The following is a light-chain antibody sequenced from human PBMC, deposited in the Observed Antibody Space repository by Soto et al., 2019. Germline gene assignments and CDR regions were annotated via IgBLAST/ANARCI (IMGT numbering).Light chain of an antibody. CDR3: QQRDNWPPVYT. Sequence: EIVFTQSPATLSFSPGERATLSCRASQSVRSNLAWYQQRPGQAPRLLIYEASNRAAGIPARFSGSGSGTDFTLTISSLEPEDFAVYYCQQRDNWPPVYTFGQGTKVDIK. J-gene: IGKJ2*01. CDR2: EAS. V-gene: IGKV3-11*01. CDR1: QSVRSN.